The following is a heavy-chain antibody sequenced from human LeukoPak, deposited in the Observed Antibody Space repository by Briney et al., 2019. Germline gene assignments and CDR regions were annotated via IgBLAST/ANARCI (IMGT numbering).Heavy chain of an antibody. CDR2: ISSSSSSYI. CDR1: GFTFSSYS. D-gene: IGHD3-22*01. J-gene: IGHJ4*02. V-gene: IGHV3-21*01. CDR3: ARDQGYDSSGYLSAVDY. Sequence: PGGSLRLSCAASGFTFSSYSMDWVRQAPGKGLEWVSSISSSSSSYIYYADSVKGRFTISRDNAKNSLYLQMNSLRAEDTAVYYCARDQGYDSSGYLSAVDYWGQGTLATVSS.